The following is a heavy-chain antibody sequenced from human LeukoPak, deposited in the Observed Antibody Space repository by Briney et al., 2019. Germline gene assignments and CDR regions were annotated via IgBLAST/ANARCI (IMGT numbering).Heavy chain of an antibody. D-gene: IGHD2-21*02. J-gene: IGHJ4*02. Sequence: GGSLRLSCAASGFTFSSYAMSWVRQAPGKGLEWVSAISGSGGSTYYADSVKGRFTISRDNSKNTLYLQMNSLRAEDTAVYYCAKDRQGRYCGGDCYPYYFDYWGQGTLVTVPS. V-gene: IGHV3-23*01. CDR3: AKDRQGRYCGGDCYPYYFDY. CDR2: ISGSGGST. CDR1: GFTFSSYA.